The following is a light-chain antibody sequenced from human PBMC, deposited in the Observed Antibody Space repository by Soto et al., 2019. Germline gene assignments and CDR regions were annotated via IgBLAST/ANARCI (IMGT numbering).Light chain of an antibody. CDR3: MQTLESRT. V-gene: IGKV2-28*01. CDR1: RSLLKANGYTY. Sequence: DTVMTQSPLSLTVTPGEPASISCRSSRSLLKANGYTYFHWFLQKPGQSPQLLIYLGYNRAPGVPDRFSGAGSGTDFTLEIRRVEAEDVGVYYCMQTLESRTFGQGTKVEIK. CDR2: LGY. J-gene: IGKJ1*01.